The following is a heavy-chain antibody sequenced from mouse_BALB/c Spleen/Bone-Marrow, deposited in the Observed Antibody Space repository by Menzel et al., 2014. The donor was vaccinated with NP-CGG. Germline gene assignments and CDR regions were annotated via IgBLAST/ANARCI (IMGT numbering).Heavy chain of an antibody. CDR1: GFNIKDIY. V-gene: IGHV14-3*02. Sequence: VQLQQSGAELVKPGASVKLSCTASGFNIKDIYMHWVKQRPEQGLEWIGRIDPANGDTKYDPKFQGKATITADTSSNTAYLQLSSLTSEDTAVYYCARDYGAFDYWGQGTTLTVSS. CDR2: IDPANGDT. CDR3: ARDYGAFDY. D-gene: IGHD1-2*01. J-gene: IGHJ2*01.